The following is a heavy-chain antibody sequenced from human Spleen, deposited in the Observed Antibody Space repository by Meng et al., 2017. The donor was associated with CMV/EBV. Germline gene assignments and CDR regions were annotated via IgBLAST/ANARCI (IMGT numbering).Heavy chain of an antibody. J-gene: IGHJ6*02. CDR3: ARSYRTIGRRLVGMDV. Sequence: GESLKISCAASGFTFISYSMNWVRQAPGKGLEWVSSISSGSDYIYYADSLEGRFTISRDNAKMSLYLQMNSLRVEDTAVYYCARSYRTIGRRLVGMDVWGQGTTVPSP. V-gene: IGHV3-21*01. D-gene: IGHD6-19*01. CDR2: ISSGSDYI. CDR1: GFTFISYS.